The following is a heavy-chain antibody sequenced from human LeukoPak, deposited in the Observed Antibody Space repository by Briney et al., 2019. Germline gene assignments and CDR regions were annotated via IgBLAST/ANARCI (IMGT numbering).Heavy chain of an antibody. V-gene: IGHV4-34*01. Sequence: SETLSLTCAVYGGYFSGYYWSWIRQPPGKGLEWIGEINYSGSTNYNPSLKSRVTISVDTSKNQFSLKLSSVTAADTAVYYCARVRTYYDFWSGYYNVYFDYWGQGTLVTVSS. CDR3: ARVRTYYDFWSGYYNVYFDY. J-gene: IGHJ4*02. CDR2: INYSGST. CDR1: GGYFSGYY. D-gene: IGHD3-3*01.